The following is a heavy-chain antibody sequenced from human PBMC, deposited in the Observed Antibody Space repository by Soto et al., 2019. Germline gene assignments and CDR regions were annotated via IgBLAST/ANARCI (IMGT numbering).Heavy chain of an antibody. CDR2: ISGRGGST. CDR1: GFTFSSYA. CDR3: AKDVGGIPRKSPTVAFDI. V-gene: IGHV3-23*01. Sequence: GGSLRLSCAASGFTFSSYAMSWVRQAPGKGLEWVSAISGRGGSTYYADSVKGRFTISRDNSKNTVYLQMNSLRAEDTAVYYCAKDVGGIPRKSPTVAFDIWGQGTMVTVSS. J-gene: IGHJ3*02. D-gene: IGHD3-16*02.